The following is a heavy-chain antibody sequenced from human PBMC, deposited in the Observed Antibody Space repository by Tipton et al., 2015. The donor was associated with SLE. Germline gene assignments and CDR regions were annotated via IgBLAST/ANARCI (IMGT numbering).Heavy chain of an antibody. V-gene: IGHV4-34*01. Sequence: LRLSCAVYGGSFSGYYWSWIRQPPGKGLEWIGEINHSGSTNYNPSLKSRVTISVDTSKNQFSLKLSSVTTADTAVYYCARQGGPTVTPAVDYWGQGTLVTVSS. CDR1: GGSFSGYY. CDR2: INHSGST. J-gene: IGHJ4*02. D-gene: IGHD4-11*01. CDR3: ARQGGPTVTPAVDY.